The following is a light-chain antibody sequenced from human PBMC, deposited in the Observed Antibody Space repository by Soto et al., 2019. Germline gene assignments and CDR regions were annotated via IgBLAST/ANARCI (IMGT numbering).Light chain of an antibody. CDR3: QKYNIAPLT. CDR2: AAS. Sequence: DIQMTQSPSSLSASVGDRVTITCRASQDISNYLAWFQQKPGKVPKLLIYAASTLQSGVPSRFSGSGSGTDFTLTISRLQPEDVATYYCQKYNIAPLTFGQGSKVEIK. CDR1: QDISNY. V-gene: IGKV1-27*01. J-gene: IGKJ1*01.